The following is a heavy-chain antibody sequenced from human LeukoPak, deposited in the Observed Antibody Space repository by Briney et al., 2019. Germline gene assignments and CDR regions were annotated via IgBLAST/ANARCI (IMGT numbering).Heavy chain of an antibody. CDR3: AGYGDYPY. CDR1: GFTFSIYD. V-gene: IGHV3-48*01. D-gene: IGHD4-17*01. CDR2: SSGSSSTI. J-gene: IGHJ4*02. Sequence: PGGSLRLSCAASGFTFSIYDMPWVRQAPGKGLEWVSYSSGSSSTIYYADSVRGRFTISRDNAKNSLYLQMNTLRVEDTAVYYCAGYGDYPYWGQGTLVTVSS.